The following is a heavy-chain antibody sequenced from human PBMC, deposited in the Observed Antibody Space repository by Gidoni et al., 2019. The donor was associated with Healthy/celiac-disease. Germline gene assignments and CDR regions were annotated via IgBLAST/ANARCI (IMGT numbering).Heavy chain of an antibody. CDR1: GGSISSGGYY. CDR3: AGGRGRKGEDY. J-gene: IGHJ4*02. Sequence: QVQPQESGPGLAMPSQTLSLTCTVTGGSISSGGYYWSWIRQHPGKGLEWIGYIYYSGSTYYNPSLKSTVTISIDASKNQFSLKLSSVTAEDTAVYYCAGGRGRKGEDYWGQGTLVTVSS. D-gene: IGHD1-26*01. V-gene: IGHV4-31*01. CDR2: IYYSGST.